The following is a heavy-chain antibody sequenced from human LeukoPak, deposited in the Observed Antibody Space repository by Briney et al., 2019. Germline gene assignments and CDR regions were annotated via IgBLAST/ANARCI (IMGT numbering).Heavy chain of an antibody. CDR1: GFTFSSYA. V-gene: IGHV3-21*01. CDR3: ARAVRPDY. D-gene: IGHD3-10*01. Sequence: QPGGSLRLSCAASGFTFSSYAMNWVRQAPGKGLEWVSSISTSSTYIYYADSVKGRFTISRDNAKNSLYLQMNSLRAEDTAMYYCARAVRPDYWGQGTLVTVSS. CDR2: ISTSSTYI. J-gene: IGHJ4*02.